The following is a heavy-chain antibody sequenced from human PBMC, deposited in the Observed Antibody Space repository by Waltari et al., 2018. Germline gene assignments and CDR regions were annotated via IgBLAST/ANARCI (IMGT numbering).Heavy chain of an antibody. J-gene: IGHJ5*02. CDR1: GYSISRGYY. Sequence: QVQLQESGPGLVKPSETLSLTCAVSGYSISRGYYWGWTRQPPGKGLEWIGSIYHSGSTYYNPSLKSRVTISVDTSKNQFSLKLSSVTAADTAVYYCARHAAAAPWFDPWGQGTLVTVSS. V-gene: IGHV4-38-2*01. D-gene: IGHD6-13*01. CDR3: ARHAAAAPWFDP. CDR2: IYHSGST.